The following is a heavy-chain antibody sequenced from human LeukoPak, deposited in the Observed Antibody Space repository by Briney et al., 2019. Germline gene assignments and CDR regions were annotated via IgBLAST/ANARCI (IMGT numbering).Heavy chain of an antibody. CDR3: ARHYHIAAAGPDYYGMDV. V-gene: IGHV4-34*01. Sequence: SETLSLTCAVYGGSFSGYYWSWIRQPPGKGLEWIGEINHSGSTNYNPSLKSRVTISVDTSKNQFSLKLSSVTAADTAVYHCARHYHIAAAGPDYYGMDVWGQGTTVTVSS. CDR2: INHSGST. CDR1: GGSFSGYY. D-gene: IGHD6-13*01. J-gene: IGHJ6*02.